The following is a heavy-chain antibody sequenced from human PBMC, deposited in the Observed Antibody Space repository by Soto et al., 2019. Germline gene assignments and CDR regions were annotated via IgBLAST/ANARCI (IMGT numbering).Heavy chain of an antibody. CDR2: ISGSGGST. Sequence: EVQLLESGGGLVQPGGSLRLSCAASGFTFSSYAMSWVRQAPGKGLEWVSAISGSGGSTYYADSVKGRFNISRDNSKNTLYLQMNSLRAEDTAVYYCAKDGGRDHGEYEHDAFDIWGQGTMVTVSS. D-gene: IGHD4-17*01. CDR3: AKDGGRDHGEYEHDAFDI. CDR1: GFTFSSYA. J-gene: IGHJ3*02. V-gene: IGHV3-23*01.